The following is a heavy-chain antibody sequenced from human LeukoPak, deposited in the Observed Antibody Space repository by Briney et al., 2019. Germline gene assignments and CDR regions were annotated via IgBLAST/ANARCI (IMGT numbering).Heavy chain of an antibody. CDR3: ARDDHTATADFDY. Sequence: SGGSLRLSCAASGFTFSSYSMNWVRQAPGKGLEWVSYISSSSSTIYYADSVKGRFTISRDNAKNSLYLQMNSLRAEDTAVYYCARDDHTATADFDYWGQGTLVTVSS. D-gene: IGHD1-14*01. J-gene: IGHJ4*02. V-gene: IGHV3-48*04. CDR1: GFTFSSYS. CDR2: ISSSSSTI.